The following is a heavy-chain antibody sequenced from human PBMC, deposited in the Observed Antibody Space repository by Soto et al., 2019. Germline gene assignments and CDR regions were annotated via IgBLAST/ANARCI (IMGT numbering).Heavy chain of an antibody. V-gene: IGHV2-5*02. Sequence: QITLKESGPTLVKPTQTLTLTCTFSGFSLSTSGVGVGWIRQPPGKALEWLAFLYWDDDKRYSPSLKSRLTXTQDTAXXTVILTMTNLEHVDRVTYYDAPTSANSGSRGLVDYRGQGTLGTVAS. CDR1: GFSLSTSGVG. CDR3: APTSANSGSRGLVDY. D-gene: IGHD3-10*01. J-gene: IGHJ4*02. CDR2: LYWDDDK.